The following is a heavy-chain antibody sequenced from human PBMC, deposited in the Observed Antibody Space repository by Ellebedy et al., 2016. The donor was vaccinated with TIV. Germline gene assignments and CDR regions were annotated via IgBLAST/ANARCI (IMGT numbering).Heavy chain of an antibody. CDR1: GFTFTNYW. CDR2: MKQDGSEE. Sequence: GESLKISCAASGFTFTNYWMSWVRQAPGRGLEWVANMKQDGSEEYYVDSVKGRFIISRDNAENSLYLQMNSLRAEDTAVYYCARAYVPLSGVSFNRADGMDVWGQGTTVTVSS. CDR3: ARAYVPLSGVSFNRADGMDV. D-gene: IGHD2-2*01. J-gene: IGHJ6*02. V-gene: IGHV3-7*01.